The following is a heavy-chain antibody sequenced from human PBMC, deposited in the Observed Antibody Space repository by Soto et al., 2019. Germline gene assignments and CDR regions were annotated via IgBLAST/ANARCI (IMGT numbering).Heavy chain of an antibody. CDR2: ISGSGGST. Sequence: GGSLRLSCAASGFTFSSYAMSWVRQAPGKGLEWVSAISGSGGSTYYADSVKGRFTISRDNSKNTLYLQMNSLRAEDTAVYYCAKDMGPYNWNAGDAFDIWGQGTMVTVSS. CDR3: AKDMGPYNWNAGDAFDI. D-gene: IGHD1-1*01. V-gene: IGHV3-23*01. CDR1: GFTFSSYA. J-gene: IGHJ3*02.